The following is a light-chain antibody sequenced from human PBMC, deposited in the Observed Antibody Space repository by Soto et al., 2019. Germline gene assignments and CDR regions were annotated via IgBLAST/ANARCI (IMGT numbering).Light chain of an antibody. J-gene: IGKJ1*01. V-gene: IGKV1-6*01. Sequence: AIQMTHSRSSLSASLGERVTLTCRASQGIRGDLGWYQQKPGKAPKLLISATSTLQSGVPSRFSGRGSGTNFTLTINSLQPEDFATYYCQQYNTFWTFGPGTKVDIK. CDR3: QQYNTFWT. CDR2: ATS. CDR1: QGIRGD.